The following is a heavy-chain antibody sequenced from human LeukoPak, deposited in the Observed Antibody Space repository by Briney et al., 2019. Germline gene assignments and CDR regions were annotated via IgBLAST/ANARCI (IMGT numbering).Heavy chain of an antibody. J-gene: IGHJ4*02. CDR1: GFTFSGYP. CDR3: ASIVVPAAMRDY. CDR2: ISDDGGRK. V-gene: IGHV3-30*04. D-gene: IGHD2-2*01. Sequence: GRSLRLSCAASGFTFSGYPMHWVRQAPGKGLDWVAIISDDGGRKFHADSVKGRFTISRDNSKNTLYLQMNSLRAEDTAVYYCASIVVPAAMRDYWGQGTLVTVSS.